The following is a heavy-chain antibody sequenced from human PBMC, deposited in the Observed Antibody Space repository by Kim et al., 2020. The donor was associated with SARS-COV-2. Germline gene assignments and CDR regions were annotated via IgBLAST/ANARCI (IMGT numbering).Heavy chain of an antibody. D-gene: IGHD1-26*01. Sequence: GGSLRLSCAASGFTFSRYDMSWVRQAPGKGLEWVSAISGSGDITYSADSVKGRFTISRDNSKNTLYLQMNSLRAEDTAAYYCANSKWGGGSNYGLFEYWGQGTLVTVSS. CDR2: ISGSGDIT. CDR3: ANSKWGGGSNYGLFEY. V-gene: IGHV3-23*01. CDR1: GFTFSRYD. J-gene: IGHJ4*02.